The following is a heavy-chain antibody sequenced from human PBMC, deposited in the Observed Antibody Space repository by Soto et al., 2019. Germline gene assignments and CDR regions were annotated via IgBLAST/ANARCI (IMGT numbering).Heavy chain of an antibody. CDR1: GGSISSGGYY. J-gene: IGHJ4*02. CDR3: ARDQDSSSWYFDY. Sequence: SETLSLTCTVSGGSISSGGYYWSWIRQHPGKGLEWIGDIYYSGSTYYNPSLKSRVTISVDTSKNQFSLKLGSVTAADTAVYYCARDQDSSSWYFDYWGQGTLVTVSS. CDR2: IYYSGST. V-gene: IGHV4-31*03. D-gene: IGHD6-13*01.